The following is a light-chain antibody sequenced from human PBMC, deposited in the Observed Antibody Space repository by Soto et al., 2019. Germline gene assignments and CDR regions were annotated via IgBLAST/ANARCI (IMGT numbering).Light chain of an antibody. CDR3: QQSYRTPYT. V-gene: IGKV1-39*01. Sequence: DIQMTQSPSSLSASVGDRVTITCRTSQSISNYLNWYQQNPGKAPKLLIYAGSTLQSGVPLRFSGSGSGTDFTLTISSLQPEDFTTYYCQQSYRTPYTFGQGTRLDIK. CDR2: AGS. CDR1: QSISNY. J-gene: IGKJ2*01.